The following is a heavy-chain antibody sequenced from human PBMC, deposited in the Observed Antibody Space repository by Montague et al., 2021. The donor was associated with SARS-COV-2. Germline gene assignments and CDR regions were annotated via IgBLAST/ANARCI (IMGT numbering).Heavy chain of an antibody. CDR1: GGSFSTYS. D-gene: IGHD3-10*01. V-gene: IGHV4-34*01. CDR2: IHHGGST. J-gene: IGHJ6*03. CDR3: ARLGDRVVPSPILGVGPYYSYYYMDV. Sequence: SETLSLTCAVHGGSFSTYSWNWIRQPPGKGLEWIGEIHHGGSTNYNPPLKSRVTISADTSKNQFSLKLTSVAAADTAVYYCARLGDRVVPSPILGVGPYYSYYYMDVWGKGTTVTVSS.